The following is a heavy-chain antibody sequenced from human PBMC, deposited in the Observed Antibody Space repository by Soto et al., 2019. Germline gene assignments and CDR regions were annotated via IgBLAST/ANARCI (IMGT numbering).Heavy chain of an antibody. J-gene: IGHJ6*02. CDR2: ISYDGRSA. CDR1: GFTFSNYG. Sequence: LRLSCVASGFTFSNYGMHWVRQAPGKGLEWVAGISYDGRSADYVDSVKGRFTLSRDNSKNMLSLQMISLRPEDTGVYYCAKDLDVVVVLSATRGLDVWGQGTTVTVSS. V-gene: IGHV3-30*18. CDR3: AKDLDVVVVLSATRGLDV. D-gene: IGHD2-15*01.